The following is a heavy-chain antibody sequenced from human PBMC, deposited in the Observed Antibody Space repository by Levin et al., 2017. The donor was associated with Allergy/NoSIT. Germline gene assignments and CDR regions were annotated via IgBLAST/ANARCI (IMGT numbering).Heavy chain of an antibody. J-gene: IGHJ3*02. CDR1: GFTLSSYA. V-gene: IGHV3-23*01. CDR3: AKMSYNTSWAPYAFDS. Sequence: GGSLRLSCAASGFTLSSYATSWVRQAPGKGLEWVSGSSGSGDSTGYADSVKGRFTISRDNSKNTVYLQMSSLRAEDTAVYYCAKMSYNTSWAPYAFDSWGQGTRVTVSS. D-gene: IGHD6-13*01. CDR2: SSGSGDST.